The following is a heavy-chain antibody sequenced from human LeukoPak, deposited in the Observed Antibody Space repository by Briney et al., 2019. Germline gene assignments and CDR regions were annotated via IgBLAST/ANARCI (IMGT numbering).Heavy chain of an antibody. CDR3: ARVLGGGGGYYFDY. CDR1: GFTFSSYS. Sequence: PGGSLRLSCAASGFTFSSYSMNWVRQAPGKGLEWVSSISSSSSYIYYADSVKGRSTISRDKAKNSLYLQMNSLRAEDTAVYYCARVLGGGGGYYFDYWGQGTLVTVSS. J-gene: IGHJ4*02. D-gene: IGHD3-16*01. V-gene: IGHV3-21*01. CDR2: ISSSSSYI.